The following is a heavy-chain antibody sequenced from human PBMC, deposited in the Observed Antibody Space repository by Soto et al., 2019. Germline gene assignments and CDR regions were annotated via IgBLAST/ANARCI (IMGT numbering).Heavy chain of an antibody. CDR2: ISYDGSNK. Sequence: QVQLVESGGGVVQPGRSLRLSCAASGFPFSSYGMHWVRQAPGKGLEWVAHISYDGSNKHYTDSVKGRFTISRDNSKNILYRQISSLRAEDTAGCYCACGQYYFNYCGQGTRVSVSS. J-gene: IGHJ4*02. D-gene: IGHD2-21*01. CDR3: ACGQYYFNY. CDR1: GFPFSSYG. V-gene: IGHV3-30*03.